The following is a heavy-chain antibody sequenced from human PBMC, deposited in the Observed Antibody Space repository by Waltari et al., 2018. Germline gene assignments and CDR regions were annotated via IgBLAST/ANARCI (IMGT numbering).Heavy chain of an antibody. D-gene: IGHD6-6*01. CDR1: GGTFNSFA. CDR2: MSPRFNTP. CDR3: ATRIPSDHSGSFYYYGMDV. V-gene: IGHV1-69*13. J-gene: IGHJ6*02. Sequence: QLVQSGAEVKKPGSSVIVSCKASGGTFNSFALSWVRQAPGQGLGWLGGMSPRFNTPTYERKFQGRLTVTADEATSTAYMELNSLRSEDSALYYCATRIPSDHSGSFYYYGMDVWGQGTTVTVSS.